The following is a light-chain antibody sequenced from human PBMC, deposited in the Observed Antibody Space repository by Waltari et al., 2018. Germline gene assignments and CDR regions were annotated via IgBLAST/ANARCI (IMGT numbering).Light chain of an antibody. J-gene: IGLJ3*02. CDR2: RDY. V-gene: IGLV1-44*01. Sequence: QAVLTQPPSASGAPGQMVSTSCSGTNSNIGSHTVNWYQQHPGPAPKLLISRDYHRPSGVPDRFFGSRSGTSASLSISGLLSEDEADYYCATWDYSLNGWVFGGGTKLTVL. CDR3: ATWDYSLNGWV. CDR1: NSNIGSHT.